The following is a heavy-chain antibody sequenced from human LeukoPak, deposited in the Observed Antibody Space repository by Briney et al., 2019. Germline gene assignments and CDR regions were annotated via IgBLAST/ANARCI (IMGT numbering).Heavy chain of an antibody. D-gene: IGHD3-10*01. CDR1: GFTLADYG. Sequence: GRSLRLSCAPSGFTLADYGISWVRQAPGKGLEWVSGINWNGGSTGYADSVKGRFTISRDNAKNSLYLQMNSLRAEEETLDYCCGVRYGTRSYSNYYYYYMDVWGKGTTVTVSS. CDR3: CGVRYGTRSYSNYYYYYMDV. J-gene: IGHJ6*03. V-gene: IGHV3-20*04. CDR2: INWNGGST.